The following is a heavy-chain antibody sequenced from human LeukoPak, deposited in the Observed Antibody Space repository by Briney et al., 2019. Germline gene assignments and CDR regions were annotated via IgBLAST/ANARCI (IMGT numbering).Heavy chain of an antibody. J-gene: IGHJ4*02. CDR1: GFSFSSYG. Sequence: GGSLRLSCEASGFSFSSYGLHWVRQAPGMGLEWVAFIRHDGTNKYYADSVKGRFTISRDNSKNTLYLQMNSLRAEDTAVYYCAKSAYYFDYWGQGTLVTVSS. CDR2: IRHDGTNK. CDR3: AKSAYYFDY. V-gene: IGHV3-30*02.